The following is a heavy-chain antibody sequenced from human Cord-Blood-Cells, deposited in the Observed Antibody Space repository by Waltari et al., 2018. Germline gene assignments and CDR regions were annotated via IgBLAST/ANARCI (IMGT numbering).Heavy chain of an antibody. CDR1: GYSISSGYY. Sequence: QVQLQESGPGLVKPSETLSLTCTVSGYSISSGYYWGWIRQPPGKGLEGIGRIYHSGSTYYTPSLKSRVTRSVDTSKNQFSLKLSSVTAADTAVYYCARVSWVEMASYWGQGTLVTVSS. CDR2: IYHSGST. V-gene: IGHV4-38-2*02. D-gene: IGHD1-26*01. CDR3: ARVSWVEMASY. J-gene: IGHJ4*02.